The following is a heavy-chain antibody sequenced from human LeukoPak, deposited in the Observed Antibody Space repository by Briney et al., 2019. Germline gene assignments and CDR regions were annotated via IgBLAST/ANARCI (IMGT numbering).Heavy chain of an antibody. CDR2: ISSSSSYI. CDR1: GFSFDDYD. Sequence: PGGSLRLSCAASGFSFDDYDMNWVRQAPGKGLEWVSSISSSSSYIYYADSVKGRFTISRDNAKNSLYLQMNSLRAEDTAVYYCARPDEQQLGQYYFDYWGQGTLVTVSS. D-gene: IGHD6-13*01. CDR3: ARPDEQQLGQYYFDY. J-gene: IGHJ4*02. V-gene: IGHV3-21*01.